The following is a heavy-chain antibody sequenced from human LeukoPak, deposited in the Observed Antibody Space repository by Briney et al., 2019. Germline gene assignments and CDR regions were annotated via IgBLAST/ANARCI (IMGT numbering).Heavy chain of an antibody. CDR3: ASFMIREERAYFYDY. J-gene: IGHJ4*02. CDR2: MDASGNT. D-gene: IGHD3-10*01. CDR1: GDPAISSFY. Sequence: PSETLSLTCTVSGDPAISSFYWSWIRQPPGKGLEWIGFMDASGNTKYNSSLKSRVAISGDMSKKQFSLKLGSLTAADTAIYYCASFMIREERAYFYDYWGRGTLVTVSS. V-gene: IGHV4-4*09.